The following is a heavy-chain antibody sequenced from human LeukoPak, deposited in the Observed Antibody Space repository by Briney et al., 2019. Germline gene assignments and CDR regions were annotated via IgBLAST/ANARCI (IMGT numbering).Heavy chain of an antibody. CDR2: IYYSGST. D-gene: IGHD3-10*01. CDR1: GGSISSYY. CDR3: ARASGGDGSGSL. J-gene: IGHJ4*02. Sequence: SETLSLTCTVSGGSISSYYWSWIRQPPGKGLEWIGYIYYSGSTNYNPSLKSRVTISVDTSKNQFSLNLSSVTAADTAMYYCARASGGDGSGSLWGQGTLVTVSS. V-gene: IGHV4-59*01.